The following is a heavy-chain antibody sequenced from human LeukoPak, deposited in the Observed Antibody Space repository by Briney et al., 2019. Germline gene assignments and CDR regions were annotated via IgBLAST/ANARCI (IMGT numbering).Heavy chain of an antibody. V-gene: IGHV3-21*01. CDR1: GFTFGNYN. CDR3: PRDPGDRWLFKYYFDY. D-gene: IGHD6-19*01. Sequence: GGSLRLSCAASGFTFGNYNMNWVRQAPGKGLEWASSISSSSSYIYYADSVKGRFTISRDNAKNSLYLQMNSLRAEDTAVYYCPRDPGDRWLFKYYFDYWGQGTLVTVSS. CDR2: ISSSSSYI. J-gene: IGHJ4*02.